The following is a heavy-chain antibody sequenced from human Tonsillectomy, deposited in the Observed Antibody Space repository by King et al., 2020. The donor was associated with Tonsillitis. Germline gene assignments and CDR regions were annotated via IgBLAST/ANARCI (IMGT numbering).Heavy chain of an antibody. CDR2: ISYDGINK. J-gene: IGHJ4*02. D-gene: IGHD6-19*01. Sequence: VQLVESGGGVVQPGRSLRLSCAASGFTFSSYAMHWVRQAPVKGLEWVAVISYDGINKYYADSVKGRFTISRDNSKNTLYLQMNSLSAEDTAVYYCARSIAVADPFDYWGQETLVTVSS. CDR1: GFTFSSYA. CDR3: ARSIAVADPFDY. V-gene: IGHV3-30*04.